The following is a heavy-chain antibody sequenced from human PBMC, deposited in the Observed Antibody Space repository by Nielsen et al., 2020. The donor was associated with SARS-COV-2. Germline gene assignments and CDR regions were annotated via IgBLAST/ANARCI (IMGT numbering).Heavy chain of an antibody. V-gene: IGHV3-23*01. D-gene: IGHD3-22*01. CDR1: GFTFSSYA. CDR3: AKGYYYDTSGHYLDS. CDR2: ISGSGGST. J-gene: IGHJ4*02. Sequence: GESLKISCAASGFTFSSYAMSWVRQAPGKGLEWVSAISGSGGSTYYADSVKGRFTISRDNSKNTLYLQMNSLRDEDTALYYCAKGYYYDTSGHYLDSWGQGTLVTVSS.